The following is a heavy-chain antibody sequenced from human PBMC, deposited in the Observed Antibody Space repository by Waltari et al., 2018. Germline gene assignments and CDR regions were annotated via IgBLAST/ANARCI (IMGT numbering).Heavy chain of an antibody. D-gene: IGHD5-18*01. V-gene: IGHV4-34*01. J-gene: IGHJ5*02. CDR2: INHSGST. Sequence: QVQLQQWGAGLLKPSETLSLTCAVYGGSFSGYHWSWLRQPPGKGLEWIGEINHSGSTNYNPSLKSRVTISVDTSKNQFSLKLSSVTAADTAVYYCARGRGYFYSWFDPWGQGTLVTVSS. CDR1: GGSFSGYH. CDR3: ARGRGYFYSWFDP.